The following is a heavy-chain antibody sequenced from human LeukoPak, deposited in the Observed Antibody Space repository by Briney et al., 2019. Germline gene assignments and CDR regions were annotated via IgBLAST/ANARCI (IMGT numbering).Heavy chain of an antibody. J-gene: IGHJ4*02. V-gene: IGHV3-23*01. CDR1: GFTFSNYG. D-gene: IGHD4-17*01. CDR2: ISGGSYNT. Sequence: PGGSPRLSCEASGFTFSNYGMSWVRRAPGKGLEWVSVISGGSYNTYYAVSVKGRFTISRDNSKNTVYLQMNSLRAEDTAVYYCAKVDYGDKAPLDYWGQGTLVTVSS. CDR3: AKVDYGDKAPLDY.